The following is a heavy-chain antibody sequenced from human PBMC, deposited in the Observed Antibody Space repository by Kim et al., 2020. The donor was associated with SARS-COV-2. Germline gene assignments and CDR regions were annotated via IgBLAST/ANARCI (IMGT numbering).Heavy chain of an antibody. CDR2: IDPNSGGT. J-gene: IGHJ3*01. CDR3: ARDREPSRGTFGDFHV. V-gene: IGHV1-2*06. Sequence: ASVKVSCKASGYTFSGYYIHWLRQAPGQGLEWMGRIDPNSGGTNSAPKFQGRVTMTGDTSISTAYLELNRLTSDDTALYYCARDREPSRGTFGDFHVWGQGTKVTV. D-gene: IGHD6-19*01. CDR1: GYTFSGYY.